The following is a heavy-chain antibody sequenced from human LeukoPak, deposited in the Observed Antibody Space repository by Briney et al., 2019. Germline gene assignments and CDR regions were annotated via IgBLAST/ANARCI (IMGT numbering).Heavy chain of an antibody. Sequence: GGSLRLSCAASGFTFSSYSMNWVRQAPGKGLEWVSSISSSSSYIYYADSVKGRFTISRDNAKNSLYLQMNSLRAEDTAGYYCARDISPAGTEDAFDIWGQGTMVTVSS. CDR3: ARDISPAGTEDAFDI. CDR1: GFTFSSYS. CDR2: ISSSSSYI. J-gene: IGHJ3*02. D-gene: IGHD1-1*01. V-gene: IGHV3-21*01.